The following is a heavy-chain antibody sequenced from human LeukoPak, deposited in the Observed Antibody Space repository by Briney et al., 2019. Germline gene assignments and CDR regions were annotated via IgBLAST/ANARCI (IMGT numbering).Heavy chain of an antibody. CDR1: GFTFSSHA. CDR3: ARDTAMVTGYLDF. Sequence: GGSLRLSCAASGFTFSSHAMHWVRQAPGKGLEGVAVVSYDGTNKYYADSVKGRFTISRDNPKNTVFLQMNSLRAEDTAFYYCARDTAMVTGYLDFWGQGTLVSVSS. J-gene: IGHJ4*02. V-gene: IGHV3-30-3*01. D-gene: IGHD5-18*01. CDR2: VSYDGTNK.